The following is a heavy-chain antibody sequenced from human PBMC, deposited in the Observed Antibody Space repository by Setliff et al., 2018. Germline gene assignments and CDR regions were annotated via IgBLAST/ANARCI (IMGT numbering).Heavy chain of an antibody. V-gene: IGHV5-51*01. CDR3: TRHPLRPGIAGYFYFIDV. J-gene: IGHJ6*04. CDR1: GYIFTNYW. D-gene: IGHD3-9*01. Sequence: PGESLKISCKASGYIFTNYWIGWVRQMPGKGLEWMGVIYPGDSDTRYSPSFQGQVTISADKSISTAYLQLNSLRPSDTATYYCTRHPLRPGIAGYFYFIDVWGTGTTVTVSS. CDR2: IYPGDSDT.